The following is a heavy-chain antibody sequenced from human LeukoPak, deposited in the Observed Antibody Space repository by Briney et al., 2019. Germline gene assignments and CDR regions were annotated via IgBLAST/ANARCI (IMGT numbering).Heavy chain of an antibody. CDR3: ARAPSYYDFWSGYFSYNHHHYYYYYMDV. Sequence: GGSLRLSCAASGFTFSSYWMSWVRQAPGKGLEWVANIKQDGSEKYYVDSVKGRFTISRDNAKNSLYLQMNSLRAEDTAVYYCARAPSYYDFWSGYFSYNHHHYYYYYMDVWGKGTTVTVSS. CDR2: IKQDGSEK. D-gene: IGHD3-3*01. CDR1: GFTFSSYW. V-gene: IGHV3-7*01. J-gene: IGHJ6*03.